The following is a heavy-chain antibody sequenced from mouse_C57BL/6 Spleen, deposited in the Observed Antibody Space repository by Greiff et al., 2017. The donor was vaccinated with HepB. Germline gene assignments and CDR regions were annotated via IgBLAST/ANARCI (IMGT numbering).Heavy chain of an antibody. CDR1: GSAFGSYW. V-gene: IGHV1-80*01. CDR2: IYPGDGDT. J-gene: IGHJ3*01. CDR3: ARGGSSYEAWFAY. Sequence: QVQLQQSGAELVKPGASVQISSKASGSAFGSYWLNWVKQRPGKGLAWIGQIYPGDGDTIYIGKFKGKASLTADQSSRTAYLQLSSLTSEDSAVYFCARGGSSYEAWFAYWGQGTLVTVSA. D-gene: IGHD1-1*01.